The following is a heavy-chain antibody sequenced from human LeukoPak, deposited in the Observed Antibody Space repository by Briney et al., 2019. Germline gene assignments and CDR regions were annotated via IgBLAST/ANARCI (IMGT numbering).Heavy chain of an antibody. CDR2: ISNNGGYT. CDR3: AKDGDWRPAAD. Sequence: GGSLRLSCAASGFTFSSSAMSWVRQAPGKGLEWVSAISNNGGYTYYADSVQGRFTISRDNSKSTLCLQMNSLRAEDTAVYYCAKDGDWRPAADWGQGTLVTVSS. CDR1: GFTFSSSA. V-gene: IGHV3-23*01. J-gene: IGHJ4*02. D-gene: IGHD2-2*01.